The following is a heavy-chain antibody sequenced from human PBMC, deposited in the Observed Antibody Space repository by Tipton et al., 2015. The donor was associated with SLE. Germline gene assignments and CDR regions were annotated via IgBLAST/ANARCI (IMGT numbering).Heavy chain of an antibody. J-gene: IGHJ4*02. Sequence: TLSLTCAVYGGSFSGYYWSWIRQPPGKGLEWIGEINHSGSTNYNPSLKSLVTISVDTSKNQFSLKLSSVTAADTAVYYCARDGYSSSGYFDYWGQGTLVTVSS. D-gene: IGHD6-13*01. V-gene: IGHV4-34*01. CDR2: INHSGST. CDR1: GGSFSGYY. CDR3: ARDGYSSSGYFDY.